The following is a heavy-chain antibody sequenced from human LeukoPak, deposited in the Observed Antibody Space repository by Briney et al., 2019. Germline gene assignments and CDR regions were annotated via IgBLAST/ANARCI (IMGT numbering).Heavy chain of an antibody. CDR2: MYHGGST. CDR3: ARVRYSSGWIDY. CDR1: GYSIISGFH. Sequence: SETLSLTCTVSGYSIISGFHWGWSRQPPGKGLEWIGSMYHGGSTYYNPSLKSRVTISVDTSKNQFSLKVSSVTAADTAVYYCARVRYSSGWIDYWGQGTLVTVSS. D-gene: IGHD6-19*01. J-gene: IGHJ4*02. V-gene: IGHV4-38-2*02.